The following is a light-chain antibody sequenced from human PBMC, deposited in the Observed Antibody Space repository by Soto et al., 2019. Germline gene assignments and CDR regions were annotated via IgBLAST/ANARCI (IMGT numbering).Light chain of an antibody. CDR1: PSISRG. V-gene: IGKV1-5*01. CDR3: QQYNSYSRT. J-gene: IGKJ1*01. Sequence: DIPMTQSASTLSASVGARVTITCRASPSISRGLAWYQQKPGKAPKLLIYDASSLESGVPSRFSGSGSGTEFTLTISSLQPDDFATYYCQQYNSYSRTFGQGTKVEIK. CDR2: DAS.